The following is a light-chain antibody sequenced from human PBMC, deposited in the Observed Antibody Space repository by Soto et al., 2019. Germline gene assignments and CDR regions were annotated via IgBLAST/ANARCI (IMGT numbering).Light chain of an antibody. CDR1: QSVRSN. CDR2: VAS. CDR3: QQYNIWPRWT. J-gene: IGKJ1*01. V-gene: IGKV3-15*01. Sequence: EIVMTQSPATLSVSPGERATLSCRASQSVRSNLAWYQQKPGQAPRLLIYVASTRATGIPARFSGSGSGTEVTLTLSGLESEDFAVYYCQQYNIWPRWTCCQGTKVEIK.